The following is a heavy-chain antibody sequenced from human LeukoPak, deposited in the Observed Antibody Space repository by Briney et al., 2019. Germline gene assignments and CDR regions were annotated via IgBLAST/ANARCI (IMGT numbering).Heavy chain of an antibody. CDR3: TIQTNGLN. J-gene: IGHJ4*02. D-gene: IGHD2-8*01. CDR2: IKSKTDGGTT. Sequence: KAGGSLRLSCAASGFTSSSYALNWVRQAPGKGLEWVGRIKSKTDGGTTDYAAPVKGRFTISRDDSKNTLYLQMNSLKTEDTAVYYCTIQTNGLNWGQGTLVTVSS. V-gene: IGHV3-15*07. CDR1: GFTSSSYA.